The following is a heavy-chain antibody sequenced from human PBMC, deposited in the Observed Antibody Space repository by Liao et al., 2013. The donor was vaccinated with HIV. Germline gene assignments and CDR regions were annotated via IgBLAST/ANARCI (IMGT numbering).Heavy chain of an antibody. CDR3: ARESSGGRFDH. D-gene: IGHD3-22*01. CDR1: GGSISPFY. Sequence: QVQLQESGPGLVKPSETLTLTCTVSGGSISPFYWSWIRQSPGQGLEWVGYVDYSGSTEYKSSLKSRVTISVDTSNNQVSLKMTSVTAADTAVYYCARESSGGRFDHWGQGTLVTVSS. V-gene: IGHV4-59*01. CDR2: VDYSGST. J-gene: IGHJ4*02.